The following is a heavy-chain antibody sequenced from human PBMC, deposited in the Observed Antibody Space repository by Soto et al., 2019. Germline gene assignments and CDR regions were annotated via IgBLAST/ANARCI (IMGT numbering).Heavy chain of an antibody. Sequence: ASVKVSCKASGGTFSTYTITWVRQAPGQGLEWIGRIIPIIGIINYAQKFRGRVTITADKFTGTAYMELTRLRSDDTAVYYCAGDPDSHYNDSHASSYPWGQGTLVTVSS. CDR2: IIPIIGII. J-gene: IGHJ5*02. CDR3: AGDPDSHYNDSHASSYP. V-gene: IGHV1-69*04. CDR1: GGTFSTYT. D-gene: IGHD3-22*01.